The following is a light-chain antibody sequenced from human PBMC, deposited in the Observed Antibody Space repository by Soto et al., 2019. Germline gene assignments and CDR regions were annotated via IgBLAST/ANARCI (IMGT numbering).Light chain of an antibody. CDR1: SSDVGGYNY. Sequence: SVLTQPASVSGSPGQSITISCTGTSSDVGGYNYVSWYQQHPGKAPKLMIYDVSNRPSGVSNRFSGSKSGNTASLTISGLQAEDEAYYYCSSYTSSSTRVFGGGTKLTVL. J-gene: IGLJ2*01. V-gene: IGLV2-14*01. CDR3: SSYTSSSTRV. CDR2: DVS.